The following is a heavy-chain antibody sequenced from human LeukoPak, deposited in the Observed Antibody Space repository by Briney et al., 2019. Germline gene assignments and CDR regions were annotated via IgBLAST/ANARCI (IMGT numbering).Heavy chain of an antibody. V-gene: IGHV3-23*01. CDR2: ISGSGSNT. Sequence: PGGSLRLSCVVSGFTFSSYGMRWVRQAPGKGLEGVSGISGSGSNTYYADSVKGRFTISRDNSKNTLYLQMNSLRAEDTAVYSCAKDRRALSGSVIWGQGTMVTVSS. J-gene: IGHJ3*02. CDR1: GFTFSSYG. CDR3: AKDRRALSGSVI. D-gene: IGHD3-10*01.